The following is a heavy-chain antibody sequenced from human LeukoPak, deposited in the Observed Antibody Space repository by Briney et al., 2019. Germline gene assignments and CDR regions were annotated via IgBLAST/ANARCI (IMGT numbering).Heavy chain of an antibody. Sequence: KPSETLSLTCTVSGGSISSYYWSWIRQPPGKGLEWIGYIYNSGSTNYNPSLKSRVTISVDTSKNKISLKLSSVTAADTAVYYCARDRYSGYDFHYWSQGTLVTVSS. D-gene: IGHD5-12*01. J-gene: IGHJ4*02. CDR2: IYNSGST. V-gene: IGHV4-59*01. CDR1: GGSISSYY. CDR3: ARDRYSGYDFHY.